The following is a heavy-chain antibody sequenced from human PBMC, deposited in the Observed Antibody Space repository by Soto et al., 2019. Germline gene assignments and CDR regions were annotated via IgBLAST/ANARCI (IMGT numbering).Heavy chain of an antibody. Sequence: SETLSLTCTVSGGSISSYYWSWIRQPPGKGLEWIGYIYYSGSTNYNPSLKSRVTISVDTSKNQFSLKLSSVTAADTAVYYCARVDGTWIAVAGADAFDIWGQGTMVTVS. CDR2: IYYSGST. CDR1: GGSISSYY. CDR3: ARVDGTWIAVAGADAFDI. J-gene: IGHJ3*02. D-gene: IGHD6-19*01. V-gene: IGHV4-59*01.